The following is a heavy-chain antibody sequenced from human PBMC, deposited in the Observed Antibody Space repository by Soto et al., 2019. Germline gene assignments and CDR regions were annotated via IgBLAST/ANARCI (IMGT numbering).Heavy chain of an antibody. CDR2: ITGNGAST. Sequence: PXGSLILSCAAAGLLFSTYAMTWVRQAPGKGLEWVSTITGNGASTYYADSVKGRFTISRDNSKNTLYLQMNSLRAEDTATYFCANGILGYYHGMDVWGQGPTVTVSS. CDR1: GLLFSTYA. V-gene: IGHV3-23*01. D-gene: IGHD2-15*01. CDR3: ANGILGYYHGMDV. J-gene: IGHJ6*02.